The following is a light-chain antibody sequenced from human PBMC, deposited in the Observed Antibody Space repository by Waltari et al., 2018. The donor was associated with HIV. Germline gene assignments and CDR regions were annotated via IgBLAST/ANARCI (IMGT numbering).Light chain of an antibody. CDR2: DVS. CDR3: SSYTSSSTLI. Sequence: QSALTQPASVSGSPGQSTTISCTGTSSDVGGSKYVSWYPKHPGKAPKPMIYDVSTRPSGISDRFSGSKSGNTASLTISGLQAEDESDYYCSSYTSSSTLIFGGGTKLTVL. J-gene: IGLJ2*01. CDR1: SSDVGGSKY. V-gene: IGLV2-14*03.